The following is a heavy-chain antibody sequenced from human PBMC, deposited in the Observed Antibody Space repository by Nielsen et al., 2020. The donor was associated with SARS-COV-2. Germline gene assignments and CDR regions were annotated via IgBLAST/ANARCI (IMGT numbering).Heavy chain of an antibody. D-gene: IGHD5-24*01. CDR3: ARNGYIPS. Sequence: GESLKISCAASGFTFSSYSMNWVRQAPGKGLEWVAVISYDGSNKYYADSVKGRFTISRDNSKNTLYLQMNSLRAEDTAVYYCARNGYIPSWGQGTLVTVSS. CDR1: GFTFSSYS. J-gene: IGHJ4*02. CDR2: ISYDGSNK. V-gene: IGHV3-30*03.